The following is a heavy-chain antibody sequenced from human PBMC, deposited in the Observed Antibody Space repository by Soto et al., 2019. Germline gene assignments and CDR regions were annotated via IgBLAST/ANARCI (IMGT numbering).Heavy chain of an antibody. CDR2: IYYSGST. J-gene: IGHJ5*02. CDR3: ARVRERIMEGGCSDP. V-gene: IGHV4-59*01. Sequence: QVQLQESGPGLVKPSETLSLTCTVSGASISDTYWNWVRQPPGKGLEWIGFIYYSGSTSYNPSLKSRVTISVDPSKTQFSRNLTSVTAADTAVYYCARVRERIMEGGCSDPWGQGTLVTVPS. D-gene: IGHD2-15*01. CDR1: GASISDTY.